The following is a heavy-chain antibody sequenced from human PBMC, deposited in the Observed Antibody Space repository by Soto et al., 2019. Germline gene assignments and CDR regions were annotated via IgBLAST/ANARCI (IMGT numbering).Heavy chain of an antibody. D-gene: IGHD2-15*01. CDR2: INPSGGST. J-gene: IGHJ5*02. CDR1: GYTFTSYY. Sequence: ASVKVSCKASGYTFTSYYMHWVRQAPGQGLEWMGIINPSGGSTSYAQKFQGRVTMTRDTSTSTVYMELSSLRSEDTAVYYCAREGGVVVAATHWWFDPWGQGTLVTVSS. CDR3: AREGGVVVAATHWWFDP. V-gene: IGHV1-46*03.